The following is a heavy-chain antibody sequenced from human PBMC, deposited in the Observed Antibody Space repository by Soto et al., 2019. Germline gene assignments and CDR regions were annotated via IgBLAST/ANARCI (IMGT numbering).Heavy chain of an antibody. CDR2: TRDKAHSYTT. CDR1: GFIFSDHY. D-gene: IGHD6-13*01. CDR3: ARVRSSSWGLDAFDI. V-gene: IGHV3-72*01. Sequence: EVQLVESGGGLVQPGGPLRLSCAASGFIFSDHYMDWVRQAPGKGLEWVGRTRDKAHSYTTEYAASVKGRFTISRDDSKNSLFLQMSSLKTEDTAVYYCARVRSSSWGLDAFDIWGQGTMVTVSS. J-gene: IGHJ3*02.